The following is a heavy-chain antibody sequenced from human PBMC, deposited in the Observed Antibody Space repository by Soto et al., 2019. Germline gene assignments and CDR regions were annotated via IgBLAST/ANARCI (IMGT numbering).Heavy chain of an antibody. Sequence: QVQLVESGGGLVKPGGSLRLSCAASGFTFSDYYMSWVRQAPGKGLEWISYISGSGSTVNYADSVKGRFTISRDNATNSLDLQMVSLRGEDTALCFCARGVLVTQFPYYYGMDVWGQGATVTVSS. CDR1: GFTFSDYY. J-gene: IGHJ6*02. D-gene: IGHD3-22*01. V-gene: IGHV3-11*01. CDR2: ISGSGSTV. CDR3: ARGVLVTQFPYYYGMDV.